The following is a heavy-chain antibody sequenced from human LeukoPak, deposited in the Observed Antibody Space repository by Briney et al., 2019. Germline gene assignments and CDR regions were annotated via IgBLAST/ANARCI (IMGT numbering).Heavy chain of an antibody. J-gene: IGHJ4*02. CDR3: ARGGPGCSSSGLCYFDY. CDR1: GFTFSSYA. Sequence: PGGSLRLSCAASGFTFSSYAMSWVRQAPGKGLEWVSAISGSGGSTYYADSVKGRFTISRDNSKNTLYLQMNSLRAEDTAVYYCARGGPGCSSSGLCYFDYWGQGTLVTVSS. CDR2: ISGSGGST. D-gene: IGHD6-6*01. V-gene: IGHV3-23*01.